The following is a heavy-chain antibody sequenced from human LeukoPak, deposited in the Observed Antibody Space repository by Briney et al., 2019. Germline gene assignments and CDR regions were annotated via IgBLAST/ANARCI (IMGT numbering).Heavy chain of an antibody. J-gene: IGHJ4*02. D-gene: IGHD3-16*02. CDR2: IRSKANSYAT. CDR3: AGVISQHY. CDR1: GFTFSGSA. V-gene: IGHV3-73*01. Sequence: GGSLRLSCAASGFTFSGSAMHWVRQASGKGLEWVGRIRSKANSYATAYAASVKGRFTISRDDSKNTAYLQMNSLKTEDTAVYYCAGVISQHYWGQGTLVTVSS.